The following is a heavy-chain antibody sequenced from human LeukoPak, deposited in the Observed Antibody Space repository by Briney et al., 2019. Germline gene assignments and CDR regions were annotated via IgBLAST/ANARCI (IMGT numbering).Heavy chain of an antibody. J-gene: IGHJ6*04. Sequence: GSLRLSCAASGFTFSGYAMSWVRQAPGKGLEWVSAISGSGGSTYYADSVKGRFTISRDNSKNTLYLQMNSLRAEDTAVYYCARSYGSGTPGKYGMDVWGKGTTVTVSS. CDR3: ARSYGSGTPGKYGMDV. D-gene: IGHD3-10*01. V-gene: IGHV3-23*01. CDR2: ISGSGGST. CDR1: GFTFSGYA.